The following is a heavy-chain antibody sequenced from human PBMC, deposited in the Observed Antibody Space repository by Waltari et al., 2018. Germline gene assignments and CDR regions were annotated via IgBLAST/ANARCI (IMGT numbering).Heavy chain of an antibody. CDR2: IFWNGGGT. D-gene: IGHD3-10*01. CDR3: GKDLEPGGMGV. CDR1: GFNLNDYA. Sequence: EVQLVEYGGGLVQPGMSLRLSCAFSGFNLNDYAIPWVRQAPGKGLVWVAAIFWNGGGTGYADSVKGRFTISRDKAKNTLYLQMDSLRADDTALYYCGKDLEPGGMGVWGQGTTVTVSS. J-gene: IGHJ6*02. V-gene: IGHV3-9*01.